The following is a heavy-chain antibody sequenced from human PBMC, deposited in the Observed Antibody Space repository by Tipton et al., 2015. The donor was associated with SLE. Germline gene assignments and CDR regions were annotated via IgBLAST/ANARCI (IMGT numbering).Heavy chain of an antibody. CDR3: ARVSTAPDAFDI. D-gene: IGHD2/OR15-2a*01. Sequence: SLRLSCTAAGFTFDDYAIHWVRQAPGKGLEWVSGISWNGDDIGYADSVKGRFTISRDNAKNSLFLQMNSLGAEDTAVYYCARVSTAPDAFDIWGQGTVVTVSS. CDR2: ISWNGDDI. V-gene: IGHV3-9*01. CDR1: GFTFDDYA. J-gene: IGHJ3*02.